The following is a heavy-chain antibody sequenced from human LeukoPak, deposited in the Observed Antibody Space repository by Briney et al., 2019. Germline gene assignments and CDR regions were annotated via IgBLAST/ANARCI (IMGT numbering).Heavy chain of an antibody. J-gene: IGHJ6*02. CDR2: IYYSGST. CDR3: ARAGIAVAGTNYYYYGMDV. V-gene: IGHV4-59*08. CDR1: GGSISSYY. D-gene: IGHD6-19*01. Sequence: PSETLSLTCTVSGGSISSYYWSWIRQPPGKGLEWIGYIYYSGSTDYSPSLKSRVTISVDTSKSHFSLKLSSVTAADTAVYYCARAGIAVAGTNYYYYGMDVWGQGTTVTVSS.